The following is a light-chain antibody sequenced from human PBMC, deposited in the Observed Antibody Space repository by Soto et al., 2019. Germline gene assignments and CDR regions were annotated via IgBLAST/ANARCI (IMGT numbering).Light chain of an antibody. Sequence: DIVMTQSPFSLPVTPGEPASISCRSSQSLLHRNGYNYLDWYLQKPGQSPQLLIYLGSNRASGVPEGFGGSGSGKYFTLKISRGGVEVFGFYSSMKALQGPPPFGPGTKVNI. CDR2: LGS. J-gene: IGKJ3*01. CDR1: QSLLHRNGYNY. CDR3: MKALQGPPP. V-gene: IGKV2-28*01.